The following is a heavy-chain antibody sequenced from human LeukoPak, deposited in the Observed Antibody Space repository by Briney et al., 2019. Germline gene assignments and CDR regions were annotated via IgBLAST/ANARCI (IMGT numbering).Heavy chain of an antibody. D-gene: IGHD3-22*01. CDR1: GFTFDDYA. CDR2: ISWNSGSI. Sequence: GRSLRLSCAASGFTFDDYAMHWVRQAPGKGLEWVSGISWNSGSIGYADSAKGRFTISRDNAKNSLYLQMNSLRAEDTALYYCAKGGYDSSGYFGYWGQGTLVTVSS. V-gene: IGHV3-9*01. CDR3: AKGGYDSSGYFGY. J-gene: IGHJ4*02.